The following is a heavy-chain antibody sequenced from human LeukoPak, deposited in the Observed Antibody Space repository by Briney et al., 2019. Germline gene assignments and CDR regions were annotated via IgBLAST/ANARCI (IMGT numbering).Heavy chain of an antibody. CDR3: ARDLAHRYSSGWCFDY. CDR2: INPNSGGT. V-gene: IGHV1-2*06. J-gene: IGHJ4*02. CDR1: GYTFTGYY. Sequence: ASVKVSCKASGYTFTGYYMHWVRQAPGQGLEWMGRINPNSGGTNYAQKFQGSVTMTRDTSLSQASMELSRLRSDDTAVYYCARDLAHRYSSGWCFDYWGQGTLVTVSS. D-gene: IGHD6-19*01.